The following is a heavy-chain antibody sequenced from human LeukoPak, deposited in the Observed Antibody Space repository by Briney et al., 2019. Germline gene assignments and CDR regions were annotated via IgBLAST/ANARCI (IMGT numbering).Heavy chain of an antibody. V-gene: IGHV3-23*01. D-gene: IGHD3-10*02. CDR2: ISGSGVGT. J-gene: IGHJ6*04. Sequence: GGSLRLTCAASGFTFSGYAMSWVRQAPGKGLEWVSGISGSGVGTYYADSVKGRFTISRDNSKNTLYLQMNSLRAEDTAVYYCAELGITMIGGVWGKGTTVTISS. CDR1: GFTFSGYA. CDR3: AELGITMIGGV.